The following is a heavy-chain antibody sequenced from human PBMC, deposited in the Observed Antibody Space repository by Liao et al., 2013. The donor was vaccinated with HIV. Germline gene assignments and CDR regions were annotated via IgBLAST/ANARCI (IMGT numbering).Heavy chain of an antibody. D-gene: IGHD3-9*01. CDR2: IYTSGST. Sequence: QVQLQESGPGLVKPSETLSLTCTVSGGSISSYYWSWIRQPAGKGLEWIGRIYTSGSTNYNPSLKSRVTMSVDTSKNQFSLKLSSVTVADTAVYFCARGTGYYNRNYFDYWGPGNPWSPSPQ. CDR3: ARGTGYYNRNYFDY. CDR1: GGSISSYY. V-gene: IGHV4-4*07. J-gene: IGHJ4*02.